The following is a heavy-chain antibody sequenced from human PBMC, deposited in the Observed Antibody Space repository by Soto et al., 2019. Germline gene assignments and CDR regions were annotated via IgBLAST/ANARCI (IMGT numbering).Heavy chain of an antibody. D-gene: IGHD4-4*01. CDR3: AKDSNKYSSSLRGRYFDY. Sequence: EVQLLESGGGLVQRGGSLRLSCAASGFPFSSYVMAWVRQAPGKGLEWVSGISGGGSNTFYADSVKGRFTISRDTSKNTLLLQMNSLGAEDTAVYYCAKDSNKYSSSLRGRYFDYWGQGSGVTVSS. V-gene: IGHV3-23*01. CDR2: ISGGGSNT. J-gene: IGHJ4*02. CDR1: GFPFSSYV.